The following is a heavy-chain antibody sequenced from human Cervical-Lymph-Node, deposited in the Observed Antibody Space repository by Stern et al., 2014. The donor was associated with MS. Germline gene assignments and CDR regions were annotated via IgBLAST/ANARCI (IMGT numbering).Heavy chain of an antibody. CDR1: GFLFRNYA. V-gene: IGHV3-23*04. Sequence: EVQLVESGGGLEQPGGSLTLSCVASGFLFRNYAMSWVRRAPGQGLAWVSPIDGPTSRTHSADSVKGRFASSRDNSRDTLYLHMSSLRAEDTAVYSCATWIQGHFDHWGRGTRVTVSS. CDR2: IDGPTSRT. J-gene: IGHJ4*02. CDR3: ATWIQGHFDH. D-gene: IGHD5-18*01.